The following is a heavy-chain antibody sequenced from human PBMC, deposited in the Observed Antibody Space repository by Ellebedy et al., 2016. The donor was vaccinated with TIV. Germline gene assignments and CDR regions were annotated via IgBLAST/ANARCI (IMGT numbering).Heavy chain of an antibody. D-gene: IGHD6-19*01. CDR2: ISGSGDTT. V-gene: IGHV3-23*01. CDR1: GFTFSSYA. J-gene: IGHJ3*02. CDR3: TKRGVGWAAFDI. Sequence: GESLKISCAASGFTFSSYAMNWVRQAPGKGLEWVSAISGSGDTTYYADSVKGRFTISRDNSQDTVYLQMNSLRAEDTAVYYCTKRGVGWAAFDIWGPGTMVTVSS.